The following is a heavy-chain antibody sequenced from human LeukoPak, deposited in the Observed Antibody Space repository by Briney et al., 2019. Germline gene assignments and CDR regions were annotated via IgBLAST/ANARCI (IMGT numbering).Heavy chain of an antibody. CDR3: ARDSYGMDV. V-gene: IGHV3-30-3*01. J-gene: IGHJ6*02. CDR1: GFTFSTYT. Sequence: GRSLRLSCEASGFTFSTYTLHWVRQAPGKGLDWVAVISSDGYNQYYADSVKGRFTISRDNFKDTLYLQMNGLRAEDTAVYYCARDSYGMDVWGQGTTVTVSS. CDR2: ISSDGYNQ.